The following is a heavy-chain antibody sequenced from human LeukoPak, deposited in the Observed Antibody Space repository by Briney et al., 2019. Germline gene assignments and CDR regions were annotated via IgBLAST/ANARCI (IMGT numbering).Heavy chain of an antibody. Sequence: GASVKDSCTASGYTFTGYYMHWVRQAPGQGLEWMGWINPNSGGTNYAQKFQGRVTMTRDTSISTAYMELSRLRSDDTAVYYCATIAAAGFDYWGEGTLVTVSS. CDR3: ATIAAAGFDY. J-gene: IGHJ4*02. CDR2: INPNSGGT. D-gene: IGHD6-13*01. V-gene: IGHV1-2*02. CDR1: GYTFTGYY.